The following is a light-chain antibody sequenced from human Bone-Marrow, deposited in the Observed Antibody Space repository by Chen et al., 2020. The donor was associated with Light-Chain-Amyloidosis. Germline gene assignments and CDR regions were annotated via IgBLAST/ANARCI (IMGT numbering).Light chain of an antibody. CDR1: NSNIVAGYD. V-gene: IGLV1-40*01. J-gene: IGLJ3*02. CDR3: QSYDSSLSVV. Sequence: QSVLTQPPSVSGAPGQRVTISCTGNNSNIVAGYDVHWYQQFPGTVPKLLIYRHSLRPAGVPDRCAGSRSGTSSSLGITGLQAEVEADYYCQSYDSSLSVVFGGGTKLTVL. CDR2: RHS.